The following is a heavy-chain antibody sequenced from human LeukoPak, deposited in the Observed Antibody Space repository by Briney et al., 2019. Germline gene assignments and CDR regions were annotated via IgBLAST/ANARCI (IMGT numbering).Heavy chain of an antibody. Sequence: ASVKVSCKASGYSFTSYAMNWVRQAPGQGLEWMGWISAYNGYRNYAQKFQGRVAMTTDTSTSTAYMELRSLRSDDTAVYYCARAQGWLLDYWGQGTLVTVSS. CDR3: ARAQGWLLDY. CDR2: ISAYNGYR. J-gene: IGHJ4*02. V-gene: IGHV1-18*01. CDR1: GYSFTSYA. D-gene: IGHD6-19*01.